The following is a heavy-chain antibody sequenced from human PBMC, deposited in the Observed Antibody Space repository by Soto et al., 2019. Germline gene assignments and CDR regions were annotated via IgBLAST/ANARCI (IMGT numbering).Heavy chain of an antibody. D-gene: IGHD3-10*01. CDR1: GGSFRGYY. V-gene: IGHV4-34*01. CDR2: INHSGSS. CDR3: ARGEITLLGGMDV. J-gene: IGHJ6*02. Sequence: SETLSLTCTVSGGSFRGYYWGWVRQPPGRGLEWIGEINHSGSSNYHPSLKSRVTISVATSKNQFSLTVNSVTPADTAVYYCARGEITLLGGMDVWGQGTTVTVSS.